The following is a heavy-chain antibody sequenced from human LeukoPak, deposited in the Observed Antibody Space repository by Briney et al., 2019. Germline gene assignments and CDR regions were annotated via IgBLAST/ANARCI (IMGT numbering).Heavy chain of an antibody. J-gene: IGHJ4*02. CDR3: ASLRPPAATTSFDY. V-gene: IGHV4-34*01. CDR2: ISHSGST. Sequence: PSETLSLTCAVYGGSFSGYYWSWIRQPPGKGLEWIGEISHSGSTNYNPSLKSRVTISVDTSKNQFSLKLSSVSAADTAVYYCASLRPPAATTSFDYWGQGTLVTVSS. D-gene: IGHD6-25*01. CDR1: GGSFSGYY.